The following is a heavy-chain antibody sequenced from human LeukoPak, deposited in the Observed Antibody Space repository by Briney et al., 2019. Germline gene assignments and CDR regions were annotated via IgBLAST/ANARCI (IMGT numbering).Heavy chain of an antibody. CDR2: IYYSGST. Sequence: SETLSLTCAVYGGSFSGYYWSWIRQPPGKGLEWIGYIYYSGSTNYNPSLKSRVTISVDTSKNQFSLKLSSVTAADTAVYYCARGPGGSGSYLPYYFDYWGQGTLVTVSS. V-gene: IGHV4-59*01. CDR1: GGSFSGYY. J-gene: IGHJ4*02. CDR3: ARGPGGSGSYLPYYFDY. D-gene: IGHD3-10*01.